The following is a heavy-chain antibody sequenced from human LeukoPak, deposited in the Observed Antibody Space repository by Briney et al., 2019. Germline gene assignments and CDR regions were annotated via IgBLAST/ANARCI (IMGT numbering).Heavy chain of an antibody. CDR2: TRNKANSYTT. D-gene: IGHD3-3*01. CDR3: ARDIPIGRTNFDY. Sequence: GGSLRLSCAASGFTFSDHYMDWVRQAPGKGLEWVGRTRNKANSYTTEYAASVKGRFTISRDDSKNSLYLQMNSLRVEDTAVYYCARDIPIGRTNFDYWGQGTLVTVSS. J-gene: IGHJ4*02. V-gene: IGHV3-72*01. CDR1: GFTFSDHY.